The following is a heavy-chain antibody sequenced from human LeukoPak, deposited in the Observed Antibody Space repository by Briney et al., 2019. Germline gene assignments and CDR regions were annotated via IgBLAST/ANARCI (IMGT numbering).Heavy chain of an antibody. Sequence: PGGSLRLSCAASGFIFSGSSMHWVRQAPGKGLDWVCFIRFDATNKYYAGSVKGRFTISRDNSNNTLYLQLNNVRTEDTATYFCAKEQYPGYFDFWGQGTLVTVSA. CDR1: GFIFSGSS. J-gene: IGHJ4*02. V-gene: IGHV3-30*02. D-gene: IGHD1-14*01. CDR2: IRFDATNK. CDR3: AKEQYPGYFDF.